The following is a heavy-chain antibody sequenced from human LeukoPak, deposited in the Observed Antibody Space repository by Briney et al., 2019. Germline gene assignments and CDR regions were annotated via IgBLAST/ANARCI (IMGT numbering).Heavy chain of an antibody. J-gene: IGHJ4*02. CDR2: IKEDGSEK. CDR3: ARWLWFGDYFDY. Sequence: GGSLRLSCAASGFTFSTYWMSWVRQAPGKGLEWVANIKEDGSEKYYVDSVKGRFTISRDNAKNSLYLQMNSLRAEDTAVYYCARWLWFGDYFDYWDQGTLVTVSS. D-gene: IGHD3-10*01. CDR1: GFTFSTYW. V-gene: IGHV3-7*01.